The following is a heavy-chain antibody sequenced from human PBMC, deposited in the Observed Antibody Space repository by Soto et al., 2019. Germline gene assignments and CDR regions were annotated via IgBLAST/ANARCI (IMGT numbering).Heavy chain of an antibody. CDR3: ANLITGKIDY. J-gene: IGHJ4*02. D-gene: IGHD1-20*01. Sequence: QVQLVESGGGVVQPGRSLRLSCAASGFTFSSYGMHWVRQAPGKGLEWVAVIWYDGSNKYYADSVNGRFTISRDNSNNALYLEMISLRAEDTAVYYCANLITGKIDYWGQGTLVTVSS. CDR1: GFTFSSYG. V-gene: IGHV3-33*06. CDR2: IWYDGSNK.